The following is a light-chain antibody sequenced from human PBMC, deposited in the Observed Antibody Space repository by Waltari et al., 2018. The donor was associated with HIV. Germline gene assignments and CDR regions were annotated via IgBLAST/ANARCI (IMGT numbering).Light chain of an antibody. V-gene: IGLV1-40*01. J-gene: IGLJ2*01. CDR1: TPYILASHH. CDR2: RKT. CDR3: QPFDSGVSGV. Sequence: QSVLTQPPSVSAAPVHRGTISCTGNTPYILASHHVHWYQQPPGRAPKLLIYRKTNRPSGVPDRFSGSKSGTSAALAIAGVRAEDEADYFCQPFDSGVSGVFGGGTKLTVL.